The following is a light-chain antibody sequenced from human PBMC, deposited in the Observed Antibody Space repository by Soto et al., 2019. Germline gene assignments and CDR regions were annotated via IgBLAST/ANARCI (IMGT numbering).Light chain of an antibody. CDR1: QSVDAY. V-gene: IGKV3-11*01. J-gene: IGKJ1*01. Sequence: EIVLTQSPVTLYLSPGERATLSCRASQSVDAYLAWYQQRPGQSPRLLIFDASNRATGIPTRFSGSGSGTDFTLTISSLEPEDFAVYYCQQRSNWAPTFGQGTKVEIK. CDR3: QQRSNWAPT. CDR2: DAS.